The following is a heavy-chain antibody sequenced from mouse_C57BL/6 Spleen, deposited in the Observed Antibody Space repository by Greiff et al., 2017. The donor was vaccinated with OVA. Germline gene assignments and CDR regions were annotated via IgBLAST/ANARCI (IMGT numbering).Heavy chain of an antibody. Sequence: VHVKQSGPELVKPGASVKISCKASGYSFTDYNMNWVKQSNGKSLEWIGVINPNYGTTSYNQKFKGKATLTVDQSSSTAYMQLNSLTSEDSAVYYCARKENWDWYFDVWGTGTTVTVSS. V-gene: IGHV1-39*01. D-gene: IGHD4-1*01. CDR1: GYSFTDYN. CDR2: INPNYGTT. J-gene: IGHJ1*03. CDR3: ARKENWDWYFDV.